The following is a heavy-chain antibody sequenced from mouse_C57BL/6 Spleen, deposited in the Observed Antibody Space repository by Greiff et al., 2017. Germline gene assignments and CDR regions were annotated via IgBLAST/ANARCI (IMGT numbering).Heavy chain of an antibody. D-gene: IGHD1-1*01. Sequence: VHLVESGAELVKPGASVKISCKASGYAFSSYWMNWVKQRPGKGLEWIGQIYPGDGDTNYNGKFKGKATLTADKSSSTAYMQLSSLTSEDSAVYFCARSGDYHGSSHWYFDVWGTGTTVTVSS. J-gene: IGHJ1*03. CDR1: GYAFSSYW. V-gene: IGHV1-80*01. CDR2: IYPGDGDT. CDR3: ARSGDYHGSSHWYFDV.